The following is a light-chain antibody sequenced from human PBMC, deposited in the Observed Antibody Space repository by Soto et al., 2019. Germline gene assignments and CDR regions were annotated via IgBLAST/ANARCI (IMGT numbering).Light chain of an antibody. CDR3: QQYRNWPRT. CDR2: DAS. J-gene: IGKJ1*01. CDR1: QSVSSN. V-gene: IGKV3-15*01. Sequence: EIVMTQSPVTLSVSPGERTTLSCRASQSVSSNLAWYQQRPGQAPRLLIYDASTRATGMPGRFSGRGSGTEFTLTISSLQSEDYAVYYCQQYRNWPRTFGQGTKVDI.